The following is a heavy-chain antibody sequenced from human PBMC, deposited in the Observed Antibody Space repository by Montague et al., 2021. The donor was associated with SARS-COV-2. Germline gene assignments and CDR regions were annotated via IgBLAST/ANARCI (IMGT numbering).Heavy chain of an antibody. CDR2: IYYSGST. CDR3: ARHSDRDTIFGVVIIPDAFDI. CDR1: GSSISSSSYY. D-gene: IGHD3-3*01. Sequence: SETLSLTCTVSGSSISSSSYYWGWIRQPPGKGLEWIGSIYYSGSTYYNPSLKSRVTLSVDTSKNQFSLTLSSATAADTAVYYCARHSDRDTIFGVVIIPDAFDIWGQGTMVTVSS. V-gene: IGHV4-39*01. J-gene: IGHJ3*02.